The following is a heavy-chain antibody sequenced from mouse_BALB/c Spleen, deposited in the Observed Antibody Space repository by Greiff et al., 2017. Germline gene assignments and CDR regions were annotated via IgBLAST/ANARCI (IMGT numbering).Heavy chain of an antibody. CDR2: INPYNDGT. J-gene: IGHJ4*01. D-gene: IGHD2-10*02. Sequence: LVESGPELVKPGASVKMSCKASGYTFTSYVMHWVKQKPGQGLEWIGYINPYNDGTKYNEKFKGKATMTADTSSNTAYLQLSSLTSEDTAVYYCNAVYGNYGYYAMDYWGQGTSVTVSS. CDR1: GYTFTSYV. V-gene: IGHV1-14*01. CDR3: NAVYGNYGYYAMDY.